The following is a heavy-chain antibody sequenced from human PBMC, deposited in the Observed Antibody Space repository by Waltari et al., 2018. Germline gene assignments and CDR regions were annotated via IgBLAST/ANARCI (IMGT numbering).Heavy chain of an antibody. D-gene: IGHD6-13*01. V-gene: IGHV4-34*01. CDR3: ARSRAGGYSTFLPSQYFDY. CDR2: INHSGST. J-gene: IGHJ4*02. CDR1: GGSFRGYY. Sequence: QVQLQQWGAGLLKPSETLSLTCAVYGGSFRGYYWSWIRQPPGKGLEWIGEINHSGSTNYNPSLKSRVTISVDTSKNQFSLKLSSVTAADTAVYYCARSRAGGYSTFLPSQYFDYWGQGTLVTVSS.